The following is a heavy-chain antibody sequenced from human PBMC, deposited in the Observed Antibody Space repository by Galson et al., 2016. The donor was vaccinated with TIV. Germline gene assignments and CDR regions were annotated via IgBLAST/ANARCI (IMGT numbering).Heavy chain of an antibody. Sequence: SLRLSCAASGFKFSDYWMHWVRQAPGKGLVWVSCINSDSTIITYADSVRGRFTISRDNPKNTLYLQMNSLRVEDTAVYYCSLTNWFNPWGQGTLVTVSS. CDR1: GFKFSDYW. CDR2: INSDSTII. CDR3: SLTNWFNP. V-gene: IGHV3-74*03. J-gene: IGHJ5*02. D-gene: IGHD1-1*01.